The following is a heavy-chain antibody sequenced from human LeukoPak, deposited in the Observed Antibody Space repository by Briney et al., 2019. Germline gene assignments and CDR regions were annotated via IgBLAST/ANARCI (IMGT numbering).Heavy chain of an antibody. CDR2: IYYTGST. D-gene: IGHD1-26*01. Sequence: SETLSLTCTVSGGSISSYYWSWIRQPPGKGLEWIGYIYYTGSTNYNPSLKSRVTISVDTSKNHFSLKLSSVTAADTAVYYCARAYSGSYFDYWGRGTLVTVSA. J-gene: IGHJ4*02. CDR1: GGSISSYY. V-gene: IGHV4-59*08. CDR3: ARAYSGSYFDY.